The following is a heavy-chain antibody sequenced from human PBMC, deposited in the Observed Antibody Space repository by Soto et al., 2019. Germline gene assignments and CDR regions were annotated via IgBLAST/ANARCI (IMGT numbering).Heavy chain of an antibody. V-gene: IGHV4-59*12. CDR3: ARVGGYSRGEYYFDY. CDR2: IYYSGST. D-gene: IGHD6-13*01. Sequence: PSETLSLTCTVSGGSISSYYWSWIRQPPGKGLEWIGYIYYSGSTNYNPSLKSRVTISVDTSKNQFSLKLSSAAAADTAVYYCARVGGYSRGEYYFDYWGQGTLVTVSS. CDR1: GGSISSYY. J-gene: IGHJ4*02.